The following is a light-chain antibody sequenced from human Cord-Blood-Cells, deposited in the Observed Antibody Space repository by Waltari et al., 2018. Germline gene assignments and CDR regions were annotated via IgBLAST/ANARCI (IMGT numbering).Light chain of an antibody. V-gene: IGLV1-40*01. J-gene: IGLJ1*01. CDR1: SSNIGAGYD. Sequence: QSVLTQPPSVSGAPGQRVTISCTGSSSNIGAGYDVHWYQQLPGTAPKLLIYGNSNRPSVFPDRFSGAKSGTSASLAITGLQAEDEADYYCQSYDSSLSGSYVFGTGTKVTVL. CDR2: GNS. CDR3: QSYDSSLSGSYV.